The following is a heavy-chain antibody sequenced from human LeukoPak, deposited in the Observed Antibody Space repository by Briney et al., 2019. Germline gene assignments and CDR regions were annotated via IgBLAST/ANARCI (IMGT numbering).Heavy chain of an antibody. Sequence: ASVKVSCKASGYTFTGYYMHWVRQAPGQGLEWMGWINPNSGGTNYAQKFQGRVTMTRDTSISTAYMELSRLRSDDTAVYYCARESYGGYAGRGFDPWGQGTLVTVSS. V-gene: IGHV1-2*02. CDR1: GYTFTGYY. D-gene: IGHD4-17*01. CDR3: ARESYGGYAGRGFDP. CDR2: INPNSGGT. J-gene: IGHJ5*02.